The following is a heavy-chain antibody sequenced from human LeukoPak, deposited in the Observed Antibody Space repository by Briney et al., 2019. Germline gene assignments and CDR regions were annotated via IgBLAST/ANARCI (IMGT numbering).Heavy chain of an antibody. CDR2: IHSVGDT. V-gene: IGHV3-53*01. Sequence: PGGSLRLSCKVSGFTVSSNYMSWVRQAPGEGLEWVSIIHSVGDTFYADSVKGRFTISRDNSNNMVYLQMNSLTVEDTAVYYCARQGTGLDYWGQGTLVTVSS. CDR3: ARQGTGLDY. D-gene: IGHD1-1*01. J-gene: IGHJ4*02. CDR1: GFTVSSNY.